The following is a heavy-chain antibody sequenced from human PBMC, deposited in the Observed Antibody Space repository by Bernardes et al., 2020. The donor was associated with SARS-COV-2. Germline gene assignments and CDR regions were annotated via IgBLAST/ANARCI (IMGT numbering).Heavy chain of an antibody. CDR1: GFTFSDYY. D-gene: IGHD4-17*01. V-gene: IGHV3-11*04. CDR2: ISSSGSSI. CDR3: ARERNTVTRALYYYGMDV. Sequence: GGSLRLSCAASGFTFSDYYMSWIRQAPGKGLEWVSTISSSGSSIYYADSVKGRFTISRDNAKNTLYLQMNSLRAEDTAVYYCARERNTVTRALYYYGMDVWGQGTTVTVSS. J-gene: IGHJ6*02.